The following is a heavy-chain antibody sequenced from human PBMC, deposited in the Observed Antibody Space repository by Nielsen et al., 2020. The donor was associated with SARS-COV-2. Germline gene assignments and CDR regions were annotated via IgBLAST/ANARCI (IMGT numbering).Heavy chain of an antibody. J-gene: IGHJ4*02. V-gene: IGHV3-30-3*01. CDR2: ISYDGSNK. Sequence: GESLKISCAASGFTFSSYAMHWVRQAPGKGLEWVAVISYDGSNKYYADSVKGRFTISRDNAKNSLYLQMNSLRAEDTALYYCAKIAESGYSGYDYLDYWGQGTLVTVSS. D-gene: IGHD5-12*01. CDR1: GFTFSSYA. CDR3: AKIAESGYSGYDYLDY.